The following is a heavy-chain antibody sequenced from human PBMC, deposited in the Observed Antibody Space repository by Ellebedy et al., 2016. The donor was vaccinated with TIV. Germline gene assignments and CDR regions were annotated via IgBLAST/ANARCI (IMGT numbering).Heavy chain of an antibody. V-gene: IGHV4-4*02. CDR3: ARGLDYGGNSWYFDL. D-gene: IGHD4-23*01. Sequence: SETLSLXXAVSGGSISSSNWWSWVRQPPGKGLEWIGEVYLSGGTNYNPSLKSRVTMSVDKSKNQISLKLSSVTAADTALYYCARGLDYGGNSWYFDLWGRGTLVTVSS. CDR1: GGSISSSNW. CDR2: VYLSGGT. J-gene: IGHJ2*01.